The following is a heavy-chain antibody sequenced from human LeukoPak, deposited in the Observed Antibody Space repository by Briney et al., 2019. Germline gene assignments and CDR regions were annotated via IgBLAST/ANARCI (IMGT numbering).Heavy chain of an antibody. CDR3: ARAQDYDFWSGYPPRYYYYYMDV. Sequence: SETLSLTCTVSGGSISSYYWSWIRQPPGKGLEWIGYIYYSGSTNYNPSLKSRVTISVDTSKNQFSLKLSSVTAADTAVYYCARAQDYDFWSGYPPRYYYYYMDVWGKGTTVTVSS. J-gene: IGHJ6*03. V-gene: IGHV4-59*01. CDR2: IYYSGST. CDR1: GGSISSYY. D-gene: IGHD3-3*01.